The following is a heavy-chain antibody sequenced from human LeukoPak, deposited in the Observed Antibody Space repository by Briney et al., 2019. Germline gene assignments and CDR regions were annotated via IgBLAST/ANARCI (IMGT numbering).Heavy chain of an antibody. J-gene: IGHJ4*02. CDR1: GFTFSSYE. CDR2: ISSSGSTI. CDR3: STSSGDIWIPY. V-gene: IGHV3-48*03. Sequence: PGGSLRLSCAASGFTFSSYEMNWVRQAPGKGLEWVSYISSSGSTIYYADSVKGRFTISRDNAKNSLYLQMNSLRAEDTAVYYCSTSSGDIWIPYGGQEPRVTVSS. D-gene: IGHD3-10*01.